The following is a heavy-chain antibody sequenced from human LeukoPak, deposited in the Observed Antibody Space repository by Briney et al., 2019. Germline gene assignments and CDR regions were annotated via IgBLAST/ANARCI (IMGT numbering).Heavy chain of an antibody. J-gene: IGHJ5*02. V-gene: IGHV1-18*01. CDR1: GYPFSSYG. CDR3: TRDCSGGTCRFDP. Sequence: ASVKVSCKASGYPFSSYGISWVRQAPGQGLEWMDWISIFNGNTKYSQALQDRVTVTTDTSTNTAYMELRSLRSDDTAMYYCTRDCSGGTCRFDPWGQGTLVIVSS. D-gene: IGHD2-15*01. CDR2: ISIFNGNT.